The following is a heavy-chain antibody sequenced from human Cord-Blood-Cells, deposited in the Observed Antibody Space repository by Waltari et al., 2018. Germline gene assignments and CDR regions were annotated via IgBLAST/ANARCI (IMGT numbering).Heavy chain of an antibody. Sequence: VQLQPWGAGLLKPSETLSLTCAVYGGSFSGYYWSWIRQPPGKGLEWIGEINQSGSTNYNPSLTSRVTISVDTSKNQFSLKLSSVTAADTAVYYCARVGRYSSGWYTGGSDYWGQGTLVTVSS. V-gene: IGHV4-34*01. CDR1: GGSFSGYY. J-gene: IGHJ4*02. CDR3: ARVGRYSSGWYTGGSDY. CDR2: INQSGST. D-gene: IGHD6-19*01.